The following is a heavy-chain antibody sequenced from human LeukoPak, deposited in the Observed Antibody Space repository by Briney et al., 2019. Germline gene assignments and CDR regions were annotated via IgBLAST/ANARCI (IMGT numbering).Heavy chain of an antibody. D-gene: IGHD2-2*01. CDR1: GGSISSYC. V-gene: IGHV4-4*07. J-gene: IGHJ4*02. CDR2: IYTSGST. Sequence: PSETLSLTCTVSGGSISSYCWSWIRQPAGKGLEWIGRIYTSGSTNYNPSLKSRVTMSVDTSNSQYSLKLSSVTAADTAVYYCATQILLCHYYWGQGTLVTVSS. CDR3: ATQILLCHYY.